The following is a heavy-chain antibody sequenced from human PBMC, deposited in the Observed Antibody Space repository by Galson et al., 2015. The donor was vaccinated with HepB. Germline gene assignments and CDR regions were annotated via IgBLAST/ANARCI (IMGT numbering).Heavy chain of an antibody. J-gene: IGHJ3*02. CDR3: AKPANWNYPFSASDI. CDR1: GFTFSSYG. Sequence: SLRLSCAASGFTFSSYGMHWVRQAPGKGLEWAAIISYDGRNNFYADSVKGRFTISRDNSKNTLYLQMNSLRAEDTAVYYCAKPANWNYPFSASDIWGQGTMVTVSS. D-gene: IGHD1-7*01. V-gene: IGHV3-30*18. CDR2: ISYDGRNN.